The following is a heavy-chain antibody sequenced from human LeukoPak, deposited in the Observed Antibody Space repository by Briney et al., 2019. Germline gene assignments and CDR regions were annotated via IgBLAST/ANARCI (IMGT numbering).Heavy chain of an antibody. CDR2: IYYSGST. CDR1: GGSISSADYY. D-gene: IGHD6-13*01. J-gene: IGHJ4*02. Sequence: SETLSLTCTVSGGSISSADYYWSWIRQHPGKGLEWIGYIYYSGSTYYNPSLKSRATTSIVTSKNQFSLKLNSATAADTAVYYCARSSIAALAKGGFYYFDFWGQGTLVTVSS. CDR3: ARSSIAALAKGGFYYFDF. V-gene: IGHV4-31*03.